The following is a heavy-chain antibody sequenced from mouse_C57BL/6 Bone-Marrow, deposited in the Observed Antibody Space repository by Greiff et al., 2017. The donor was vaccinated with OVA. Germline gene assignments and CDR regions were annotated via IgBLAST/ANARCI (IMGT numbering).Heavy chain of an antibody. J-gene: IGHJ2*01. V-gene: IGHV1-42*01. CDR3: ARGVYYGSSSYFDY. CDR2: INPSTGGT. CDR1: GYSFTGYY. Sequence: EVQLQQSGPELVKPGASVKISCKASGYSFTGYYMNWVKQSPEKSLEWIGEINPSTGGTTYNQKFKAKATLTVDKSSSTAYMQLKSLTSEDSAVYYCARGVYYGSSSYFDYWGQGTTLTVSS. D-gene: IGHD1-1*01.